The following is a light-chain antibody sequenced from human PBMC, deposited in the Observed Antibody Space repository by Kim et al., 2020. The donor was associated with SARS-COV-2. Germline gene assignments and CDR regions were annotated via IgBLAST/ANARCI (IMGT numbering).Light chain of an antibody. Sequence: GQSVTISCTGTSSDVGAYSYVSWYQQHPGKAPKLMIYDVSKRPSGVPDRFSGSKSGNTASLTISGLQAEDEADYYCCSYAGSYTLVFGGGTKVTVL. CDR1: SSDVGAYSY. CDR3: CSYAGSYTLV. V-gene: IGLV2-11*01. J-gene: IGLJ3*02. CDR2: DVS.